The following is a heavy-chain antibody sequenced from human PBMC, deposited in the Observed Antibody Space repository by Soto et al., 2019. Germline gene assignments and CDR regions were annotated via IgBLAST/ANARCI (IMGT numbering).Heavy chain of an antibody. CDR1: GFTFSSYD. V-gene: IGHV3-13*01. D-gene: IGHD3-3*01. CDR3: ARGGRGSGVWFDP. CDR2: IGTAGDT. J-gene: IGHJ5*02. Sequence: EVQLVESGGGLVQPGGSLRLSCAASGFTFSSYDMHWVRQATGKGLEWVSAIGTAGDTYYPGSVKGRFTISRENAKNSLYLQMNSLRAGDTAVYYCARGGRGSGVWFDPWGQGTLVTVSS.